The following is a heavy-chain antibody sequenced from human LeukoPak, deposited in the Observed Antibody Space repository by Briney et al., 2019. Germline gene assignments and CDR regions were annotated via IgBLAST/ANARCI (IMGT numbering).Heavy chain of an antibody. J-gene: IGHJ4*02. D-gene: IGHD5-24*01. CDR2: ISYDGNDR. CDR1: GFTFSNYG. CDR3: ARDLNVGRDGRHYGVDC. V-gene: IGHV3-33*01. Sequence: GGSLRLSCAASGFTFSNYGMHWVPQAPGKGLEWVSIISYDGNDRYYGDSVRGRFTISRDNSKNTVDLQMDSLRADDTAVYYCARDLNVGRDGRHYGVDCWGQGSLVTVSS.